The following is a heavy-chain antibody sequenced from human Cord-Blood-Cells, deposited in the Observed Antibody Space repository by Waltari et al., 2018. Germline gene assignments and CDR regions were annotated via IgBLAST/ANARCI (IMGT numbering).Heavy chain of an antibody. Sequence: QVQLQQWGAGLLKPSETLSLTCAVYGGSFSGYYWSWIRQPPGKGLEWIGEINHSGSTNYNPSLKSRVTISVDTSKNQFSLKLSSVTAADTAVYYCARQPRLAARDFFPNDAFDIWGQGTMVTVSS. D-gene: IGHD6-6*01. J-gene: IGHJ3*02. V-gene: IGHV4-34*01. CDR3: ARQPRLAARDFFPNDAFDI. CDR2: INHSGST. CDR1: GGSFSGYY.